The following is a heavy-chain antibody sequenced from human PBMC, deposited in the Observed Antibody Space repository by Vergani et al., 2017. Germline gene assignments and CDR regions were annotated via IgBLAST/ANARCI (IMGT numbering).Heavy chain of an antibody. Sequence: QVQLQQWGAGLLKPSETLSLTCAVYGGSFSGYYWSWIRQPPGTGLEWIGEINHSGSTNYNPSLKSRVTISVDTSKNQFSLKLSSVTAADTAVYYCARAYCGGDCYVFDYGGQGTLVTVSS. D-gene: IGHD2-21*01. J-gene: IGHJ4*02. CDR3: ARAYCGGDCYVFDY. CDR2: INHSGST. V-gene: IGHV4-34*01. CDR1: GGSFSGYY.